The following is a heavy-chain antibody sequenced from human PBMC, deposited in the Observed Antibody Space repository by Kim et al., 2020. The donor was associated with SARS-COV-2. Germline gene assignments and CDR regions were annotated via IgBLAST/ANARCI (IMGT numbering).Heavy chain of an antibody. V-gene: IGHV3-21*04. D-gene: IGHD6-13*01. CDR1: GFTFSSYS. Sequence: GGSLRLSCAASGFTFSSYSMNWVRQAPGKGLEWVSSISSSSSYIYYADSVKDRFTISRDNAKNSLYLQMNSLRAEDTAVYYCARDFRMAAAGTDYWGQGTLVTVSS. J-gene: IGHJ4*02. CDR2: ISSSSSYI. CDR3: ARDFRMAAAGTDY.